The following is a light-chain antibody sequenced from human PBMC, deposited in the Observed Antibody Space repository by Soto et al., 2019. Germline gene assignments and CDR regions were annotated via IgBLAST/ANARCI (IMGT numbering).Light chain of an antibody. CDR1: QSVAATY. Sequence: EIVLTQSPGTLSLSPGERATLSCRASQSVAATYLAWYQQKPGQAPMLLIYGASIRATCIPDRFSGSGSETDFSLTISRVEPEDFAVYYCQQYAYSPRTFGQGTKLEIK. CDR2: GAS. CDR3: QQYAYSPRT. V-gene: IGKV3-20*01. J-gene: IGKJ2*01.